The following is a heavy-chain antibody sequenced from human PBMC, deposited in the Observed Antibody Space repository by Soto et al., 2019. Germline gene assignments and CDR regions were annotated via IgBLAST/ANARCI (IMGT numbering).Heavy chain of an antibody. J-gene: IGHJ4*02. V-gene: IGHV4-59*01. Sequence: SETLSLPCTVSGGSISRYYWSWIRKPPGKGLEWIGYIYYCGSTNYNPSLRSLVTISVDTSKNQFSLKLSSVTAADTAVYCCASESCGGDCYINYWGQGTLVTVSS. D-gene: IGHD2-21*02. CDR3: ASESCGGDCYINY. CDR1: GGSISRYY. CDR2: IYYCGST.